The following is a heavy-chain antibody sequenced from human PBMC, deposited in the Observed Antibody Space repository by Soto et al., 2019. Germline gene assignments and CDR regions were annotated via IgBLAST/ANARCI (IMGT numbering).Heavy chain of an antibody. CDR1: GGSISTGGHY. CDR2: FYYSGST. CDR3: ARSVFP. Sequence: QVQLQESGPGLVKPSQTLSLTCTVSGGSISTGGHYWNWIRHHPGKGLEWIGYFYYSGSTYYNPSLKSRVTISVNPSTNQFSLKLSSVTSADTAVYYCARSVFPWGQGTLVTVSS. J-gene: IGHJ5*02. V-gene: IGHV4-31*03.